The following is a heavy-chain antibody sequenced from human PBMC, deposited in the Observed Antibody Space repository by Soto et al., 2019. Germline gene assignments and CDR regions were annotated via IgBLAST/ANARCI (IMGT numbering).Heavy chain of an antibody. CDR3: TRGIQYRYGVDV. CDR2: INGDGSNA. V-gene: IGHV3-74*01. CDR1: GFTFTNYW. J-gene: IGHJ6*02. D-gene: IGHD4-4*01. Sequence: EVQVVESGGTLVQPEGSLRLSCAAAGFTFTNYWMHWVRQAPGKGLVWVSRINGDGSNAFYADSVKGRFTISRDNAKNTVYLQMTTPRAADTAIYYCTRGIQYRYGVDVWGQGSTVSVSS.